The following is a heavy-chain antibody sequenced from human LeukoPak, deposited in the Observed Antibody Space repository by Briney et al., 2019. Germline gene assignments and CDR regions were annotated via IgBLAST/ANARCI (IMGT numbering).Heavy chain of an antibody. CDR2: SIPIFGTA. Sequence: ASVKVSCKASGGTFSSYAISWVRQAPGQGLEWMGGSIPIFGTANDAQKFQGRVTITADESTSTAYMELSSLRSEDTAVYYCARSGVPAAMRGSAFDIWGQGTMVTVSS. CDR3: ARSGVPAAMRGSAFDI. V-gene: IGHV1-69*01. D-gene: IGHD2-2*01. J-gene: IGHJ3*02. CDR1: GGTFSSYA.